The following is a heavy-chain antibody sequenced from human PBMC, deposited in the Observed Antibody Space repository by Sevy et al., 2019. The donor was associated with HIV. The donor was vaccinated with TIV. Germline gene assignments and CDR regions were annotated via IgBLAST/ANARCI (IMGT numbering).Heavy chain of an antibody. CDR1: GFTFSNAW. V-gene: IGHV3-15*01. Sequence: GGCLRLYCAASGFTFSNAWMSWVRQAPGKGLEWVGRIKSKTDGGTTDYAAPVKGRFTISRDDSKNTLYLQMNSLKTEDTAVYYCTTDLALLPIDYWGQGTLVTVSS. CDR2: IKSKTDGGTT. J-gene: IGHJ4*02. CDR3: TTDLALLPIDY. D-gene: IGHD1-26*01.